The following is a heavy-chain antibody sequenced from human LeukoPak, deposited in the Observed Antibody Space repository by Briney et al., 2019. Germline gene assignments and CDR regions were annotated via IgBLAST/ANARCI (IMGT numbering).Heavy chain of an antibody. CDR2: ISSSSSYI. CDR3: ARDIKDDILTGHLDY. CDR1: GFTFSSYS. J-gene: IGHJ4*02. Sequence: GGSLRLSCAASGFTFSSYSMNWVRQAPGKGLEWVSSISSSSSYIYYADSVKGRFTISRDNSKNTLYLQMNSLRAEDTAVYYCARDIKDDILTGHLDYWGQGTLVTVSS. D-gene: IGHD3-9*01. V-gene: IGHV3-21*01.